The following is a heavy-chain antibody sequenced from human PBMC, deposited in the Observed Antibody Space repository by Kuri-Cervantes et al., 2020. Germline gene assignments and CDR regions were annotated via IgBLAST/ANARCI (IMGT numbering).Heavy chain of an antibody. Sequence: GSLRLSCTVSGGSISSYYWSWIRQPPGKGLEWIGYIYYSGSTNYNPSLKSRVTISVDTSKNQFSLKLSSVTAADTAVYYCARDLYYFDYWGQGTLVTVS. D-gene: IGHD2-8*01. CDR1: GGSISSYY. CDR3: ARDLYYFDY. J-gene: IGHJ4*02. CDR2: IYYSGST. V-gene: IGHV4-59*01.